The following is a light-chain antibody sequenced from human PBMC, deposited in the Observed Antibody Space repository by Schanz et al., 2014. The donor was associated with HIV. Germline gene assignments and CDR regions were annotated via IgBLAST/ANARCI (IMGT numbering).Light chain of an antibody. J-gene: IGLJ2*01. CDR1: SSDVGGYNY. CDR2: EVS. V-gene: IGLV2-18*02. Sequence: QSALTQPPSASGSPGQSVTISCTGTSSDVGGYNYVSWYQQHPGTAPKLIIYEVSKRPSGVPSRFSGSKFGNTASLTISGLQAEDEADYYCSSYTTSSTLVFGGGTKLTVL. CDR3: SSYTTSSTLV.